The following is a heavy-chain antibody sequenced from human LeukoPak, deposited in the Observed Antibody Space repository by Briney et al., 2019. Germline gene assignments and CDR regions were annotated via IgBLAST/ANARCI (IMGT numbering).Heavy chain of an antibody. CDR3: ARGWNSDYFDY. CDR1: GFTFSSYA. J-gene: IGHJ4*02. D-gene: IGHD1-7*01. Sequence: GGSLRLSCAASGFTFSSYAMSWVRQAPGKGLEWVSAIRGSGDRTHYADSVKGRFTISRDNAKNSLYLRMNSLRAEDTAVYYCARGWNSDYFDYWGQGTLVTVSS. V-gene: IGHV3-23*01. CDR2: IRGSGDRT.